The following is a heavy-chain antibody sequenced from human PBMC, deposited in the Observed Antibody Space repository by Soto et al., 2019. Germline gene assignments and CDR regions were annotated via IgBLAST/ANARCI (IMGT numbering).Heavy chain of an antibody. D-gene: IGHD6-19*01. J-gene: IGHJ6*02. V-gene: IGHV3-30*18. CDR3: VKDRKWLVLYYYYGMDV. CDR2: ISYDGSNK. CDR1: GFTFSSYG. Sequence: PGGSLRLSCAASGFTFSSYGMHWVRQAPGKGLEWVAVISYDGSNKYYADSVKGRFTISRDNSKNTLYLQMNSLRAEDTAVYYCVKDRKWLVLYYYYGMDVWGQGTTVTVSS.